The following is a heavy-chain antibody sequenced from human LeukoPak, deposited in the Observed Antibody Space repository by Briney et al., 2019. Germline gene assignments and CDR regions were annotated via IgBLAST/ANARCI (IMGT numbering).Heavy chain of an antibody. D-gene: IGHD2-15*01. CDR1: GFTFSSYA. Sequence: GGSLRLSCSASGFTFSSYAMHWVRQAPGKGLEYVSAISSNGGSTYYADSVKGRFTISRDNPKNTLYLQMSSLRTEDTAVYYCVKDLKASVVVVTATFDYWGQGTLVTVSS. CDR3: VKDLKASVVVVTATFDY. V-gene: IGHV3-64D*09. CDR2: ISSNGGST. J-gene: IGHJ4*02.